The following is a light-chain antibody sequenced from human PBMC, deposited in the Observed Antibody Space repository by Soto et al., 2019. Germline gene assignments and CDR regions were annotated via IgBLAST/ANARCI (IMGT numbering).Light chain of an antibody. CDR1: QSVSSN. J-gene: IGKJ1*01. Sequence: EIVMTQSPATLSVSPGERATLSCRASQSVSSNLAWYQQKPGQAPRLLIYGASTRATGIPARFSGSGSGTESTLTISSLKSEDFAVYYCQQYNNWPPWTFGQGTNVEIK. CDR2: GAS. V-gene: IGKV3-15*01. CDR3: QQYNNWPPWT.